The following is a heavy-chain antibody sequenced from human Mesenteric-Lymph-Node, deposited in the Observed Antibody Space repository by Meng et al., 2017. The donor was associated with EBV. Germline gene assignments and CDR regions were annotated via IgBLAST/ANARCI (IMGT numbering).Heavy chain of an antibody. CDR3: ARGGYYDLLTGYYRAFDY. CDR2: IYYSATT. J-gene: IGHJ4*02. Sequence: QGPLQEAGPGLVKPSETLSLTFTFSGGSVSSGSFYWTWIRQPPGKGLEWIGYIYYSATTNYNPSLKSRVTISVDTSKNQFYLNLSSVSAADTAIYYCARGGYYDLLTGYYRAFDYWGQGALVTVSS. CDR1: GGSVSSGSFY. V-gene: IGHV4-61*01. D-gene: IGHD3-9*01.